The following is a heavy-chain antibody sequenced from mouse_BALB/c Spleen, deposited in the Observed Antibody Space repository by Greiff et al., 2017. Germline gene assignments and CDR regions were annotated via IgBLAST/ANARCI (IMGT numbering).Heavy chain of an antibody. CDR3: ARVPYGNYWYFDV. V-gene: IGHV5-6-5*01. D-gene: IGHD2-10*02. J-gene: IGHJ1*01. CDR1: GFTFSSYA. Sequence: EVKVVESGGGLVKPGGSLKLSCAASGFTFSSYAMSWVRQTPEKRLEWVASISSGGSTYYPDSVKGRFTISRDNARNILYLQMSSLRSEDTAMYYCARVPYGNYWYFDVWGAGTTVTVSS. CDR2: ISSGGST.